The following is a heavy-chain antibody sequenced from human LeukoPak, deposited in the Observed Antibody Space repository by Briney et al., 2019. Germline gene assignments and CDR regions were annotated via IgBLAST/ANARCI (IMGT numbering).Heavy chain of an antibody. J-gene: IGHJ5*02. D-gene: IGHD6-13*01. CDR1: GFTFSSYG. V-gene: IGHV3-33*06. CDR3: AKGPSLYSSRGWFDP. CDR2: IWYDGSNK. Sequence: GGSLRLSCAASGFTFSSYGMHWVRQAPGKGLEWVAVIWYDGSNKYYADSVKGRFTISRDNSKNTLYLQMNSPRAEDTAVYYCAKGPSLYSSRGWFDPWGQGTLVTVSS.